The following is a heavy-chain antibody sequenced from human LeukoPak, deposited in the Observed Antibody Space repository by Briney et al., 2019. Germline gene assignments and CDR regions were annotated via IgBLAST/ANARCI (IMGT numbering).Heavy chain of an antibody. D-gene: IGHD6-13*01. J-gene: IGHJ4*02. V-gene: IGHV3-21*01. Sequence: GGSLRLSCAASGFTFSSYSMHWVRQAPGKGLEWVSSISSSSSYIYYADSVKGRFTISRDNAKNSLYLQMNSLRAEDTAVYYCACLAASYYFDYWGQGTLVTVSS. CDR3: ACLAASYYFDY. CDR2: ISSSSSYI. CDR1: GFTFSSYS.